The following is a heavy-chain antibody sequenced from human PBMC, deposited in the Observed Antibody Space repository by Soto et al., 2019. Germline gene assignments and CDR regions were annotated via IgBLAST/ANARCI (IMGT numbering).Heavy chain of an antibody. J-gene: IGHJ6*02. CDR2: IWYDGSNK. CDR1: GFTFSSYG. Sequence: GRSLRLSCAASGFTFSSYGMHWVRQAPGKGLEWVAVIWYDGSNKYYADSVKGRFTISRDNSKNTLYLQMNSLRAEDTAVYYCARDYLATFGELSQGYGMDVWGQGTTVTVSS. D-gene: IGHD3-10*01. V-gene: IGHV3-33*01. CDR3: ARDYLATFGELSQGYGMDV.